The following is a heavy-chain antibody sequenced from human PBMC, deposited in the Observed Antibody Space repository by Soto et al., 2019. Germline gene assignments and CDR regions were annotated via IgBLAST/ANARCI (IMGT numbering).Heavy chain of an antibody. CDR3: AMVDVYVTPSPQDV. CDR2: INTYNGNT. D-gene: IGHD3-16*01. V-gene: IGHV1-18*01. Sequence: QVQLVQSGAEVKNPGASVKVSCKASGYTFTRYGIGWARQAPGQGLEWMGWINTYNGNTNYAQNVQGRVTLTTDTSTSTAEMELRSLRSNATAIYYCAMVDVYVTPSPQDVWGQGTTVIVSS. J-gene: IGHJ6*02. CDR1: GYTFTRYG.